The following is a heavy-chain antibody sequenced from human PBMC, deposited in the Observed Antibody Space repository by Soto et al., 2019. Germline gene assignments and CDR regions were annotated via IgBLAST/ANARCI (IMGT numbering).Heavy chain of an antibody. CDR3: ARSKYCSGGSCYPWWFDP. Sequence: SETLSLTCTVSGGSISSYYWSWIRQPPGKGLEWIGYIYYSGSTNYNPSLKSRVTISVDTSKNQFSLKLSSVTAADTAVYYCARSKYCSGGSCYPWWFDPWGQGTLVTVSS. D-gene: IGHD2-15*01. V-gene: IGHV4-59*08. J-gene: IGHJ5*02. CDR2: IYYSGST. CDR1: GGSISSYY.